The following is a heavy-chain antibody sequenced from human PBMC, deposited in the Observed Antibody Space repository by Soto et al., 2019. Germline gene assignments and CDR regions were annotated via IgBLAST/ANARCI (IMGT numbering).Heavy chain of an antibody. CDR2: TLYSGSP. CDR1: GGSVGTGAYY. V-gene: IGHV4-61*08. Sequence: TSETLSLTCRVSGGSVGTGAYYWSWIRQPPGKGLEWIGYTLYSGSPNCNPSLQSLQSRVTISVDTSRNQFSLRLTSVTAADTALYYCARHDYYHRTFDIWGQGTLVTVSS. CDR3: ARHDYYHRTFDI. D-gene: IGHD3-9*01. J-gene: IGHJ3*02.